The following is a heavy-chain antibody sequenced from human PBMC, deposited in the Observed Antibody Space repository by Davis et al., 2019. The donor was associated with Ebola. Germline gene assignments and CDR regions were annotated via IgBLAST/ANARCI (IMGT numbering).Heavy chain of an antibody. Sequence: PGGSLRLSCAASGFTFSNYAMHWVRQAPGKGLEWVAVISYDGSNKYYADSVKGRFTISRENAKNSLYLQMNSLRAGDTAVYYCARGKTVNALEPYRYGMDVWGQGTTVTVSS. CDR2: ISYDGSNK. CDR3: ARGKTVNALEPYRYGMDV. V-gene: IGHV3-30*14. D-gene: IGHD4-11*01. CDR1: GFTFSNYA. J-gene: IGHJ6*02.